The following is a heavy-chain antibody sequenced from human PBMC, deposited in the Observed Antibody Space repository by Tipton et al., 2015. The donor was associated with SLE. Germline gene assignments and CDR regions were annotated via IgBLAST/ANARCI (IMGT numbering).Heavy chain of an antibody. V-gene: IGHV3-11*01. J-gene: IGHJ2*01. CDR3: ARDRKTWPQGYFDL. CDR1: GFTVSSNY. Sequence: SLRLSCAASGFTVSSNYMSWVRQAPGKGLEWVSYISSSGSTIYYADSVKGRFTISRDNAKNSLYLQMNSLRAEDTAVYYCARDRKTWPQGYFDLWGRGTLVTVSS. D-gene: IGHD1-14*01. CDR2: ISSSGSTI.